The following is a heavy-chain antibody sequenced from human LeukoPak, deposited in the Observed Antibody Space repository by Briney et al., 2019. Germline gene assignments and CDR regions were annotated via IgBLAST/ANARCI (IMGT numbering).Heavy chain of an antibody. CDR1: GGSFSGYY. J-gene: IGHJ4*02. Sequence: SGGSLRLTCAVYGGSFSGYYWSWIRQPPGKGLEWIGEINHSGSTNYNPSLKSRVTISVDTSKNQFSLKLSSVTAADTAVYYCAMGLEGIQLWLQVYWGQGTLVTVSS. V-gene: IGHV4-34*01. CDR2: INHSGST. D-gene: IGHD5-18*01. CDR3: AMGLEGIQLWLQVY.